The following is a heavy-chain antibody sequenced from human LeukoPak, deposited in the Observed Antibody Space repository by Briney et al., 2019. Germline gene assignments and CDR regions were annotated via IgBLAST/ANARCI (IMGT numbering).Heavy chain of an antibody. Sequence: ASVKVSCKASGYTFTSYDINWVRQAPGQGLEWMGWMNPNSGNTGYAQKFQGRVTMTRNTSISTAYMELSSLRSEDTAVYYCTTVPNPLYFDYWGQGTLVTVSS. V-gene: IGHV1-8*01. J-gene: IGHJ4*02. CDR1: GYTFTSYD. CDR3: TTVPNPLYFDY. CDR2: MNPNSGNT.